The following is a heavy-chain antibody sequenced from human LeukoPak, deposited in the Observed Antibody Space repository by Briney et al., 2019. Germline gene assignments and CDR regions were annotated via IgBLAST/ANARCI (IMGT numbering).Heavy chain of an antibody. J-gene: IGHJ3*02. CDR3: ARVSVTTGAFDI. CDR2: ISSSSSYI. Sequence: PGGSLRLSCAASGFTFSSYSMNWVRQAPGKGLEWVSSISSSSSYIYYADPVKGRFTISRDNAKNSLYLQMNSLRAEDTAVYYCARVSVTTGAFDIWGQGTMVTVSS. V-gene: IGHV3-21*01. D-gene: IGHD4-17*01. CDR1: GFTFSSYS.